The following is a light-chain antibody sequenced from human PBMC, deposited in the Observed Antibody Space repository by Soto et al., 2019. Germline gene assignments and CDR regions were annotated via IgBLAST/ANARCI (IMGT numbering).Light chain of an antibody. Sequence: DIQMTQSPSTLSASVGVSVTITCRASQTISIWLAWYQQKPGKAPKLLIYKASDLGSGVPSTFSGSASGTEFTLTISSLQPDDFATYYCLQYNSYPWTFGQGTKVEI. CDR1: QTISIW. CDR3: LQYNSYPWT. V-gene: IGKV1-5*03. J-gene: IGKJ1*01. CDR2: KAS.